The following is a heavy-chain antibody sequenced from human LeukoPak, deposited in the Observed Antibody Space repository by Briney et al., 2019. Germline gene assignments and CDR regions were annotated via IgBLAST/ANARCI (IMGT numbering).Heavy chain of an antibody. J-gene: IGHJ3*02. CDR1: GYTFTGYY. D-gene: IGHD3-22*01. CDR3: ARDSPAKNYYDSSGSAFDI. Sequence: ASVKVSCKASGYTFTGYYMHWVRQAPGQGLEWMGWISAHNGNTNYAQKLQGRVTMTTDTSTSTAYMELRSLRSDDTAVYYCARDSPAKNYYDSSGSAFDIWGQGTMVTVSS. CDR2: ISAHNGNT. V-gene: IGHV1-18*04.